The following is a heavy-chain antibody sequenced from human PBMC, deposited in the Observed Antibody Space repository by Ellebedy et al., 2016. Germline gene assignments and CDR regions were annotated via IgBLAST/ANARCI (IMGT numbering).Heavy chain of an antibody. CDR1: GFTFSSYS. CDR3: ATPSYSSSWYVGY. V-gene: IGHV3-21*04. J-gene: IGHJ4*02. D-gene: IGHD6-13*01. Sequence: GESLKISXAASGFTFSSYSMNWVRQAPGKGLEWVSSISSSSSYINYADSVKGRFTISRDNAKNTLYLQMNSLRVEDTAAYYCATPSYSSSWYVGYWGQGTLVTVYS. CDR2: ISSSSSYI.